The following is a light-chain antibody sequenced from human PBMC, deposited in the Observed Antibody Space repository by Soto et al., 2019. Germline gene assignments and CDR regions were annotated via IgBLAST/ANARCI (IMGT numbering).Light chain of an antibody. CDR1: SSNIGDNA. J-gene: IGLJ2*01. Sequence: QSVLTQPPSVSEAPRQRVTISCSGSSSNIGDNAVNWYQQLPGKAPKVIIYYDDLRPSGVSDRFSGSKSGTSASLAISGLQSEDEDDYYCAAWDDSLSAVVFGGETKLTVL. V-gene: IGLV1-36*01. CDR2: YDD. CDR3: AAWDDSLSAVV.